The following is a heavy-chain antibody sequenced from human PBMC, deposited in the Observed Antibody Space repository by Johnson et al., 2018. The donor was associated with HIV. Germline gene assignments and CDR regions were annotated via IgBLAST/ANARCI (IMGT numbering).Heavy chain of an antibody. Sequence: VQLVESGGGVVRPGGSLRLSCAASGFTFEDHDMSWVRQVPGKGLEWVSGINWSGSSTDYADSVKARFTISRDHAKSSLYLQMNSLRAEDTAVYYCAKETTVTPGAFDIWGQGTMVTVSS. V-gene: IGHV3-20*04. CDR2: INWSGSST. CDR1: GFTFEDHD. CDR3: AKETTVTPGAFDI. D-gene: IGHD4-17*01. J-gene: IGHJ3*02.